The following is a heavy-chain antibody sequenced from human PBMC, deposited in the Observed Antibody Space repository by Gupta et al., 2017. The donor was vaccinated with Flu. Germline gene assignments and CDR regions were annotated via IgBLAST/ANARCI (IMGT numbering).Heavy chain of an antibody. CDR2: INSDGNT. V-gene: IGHV3-23*01. CDR3: VKGGPLARIPDY. D-gene: IGHD2-21*01. J-gene: IGHJ4*02. Sequence: MAWVRQAPGTGLQWVSSINSDGNTYYTDSVKGRFIISRDYSKNMLYLQMNSLAAEDTAIYYCVKGGPLARIPDYWGQGALVTVPS.